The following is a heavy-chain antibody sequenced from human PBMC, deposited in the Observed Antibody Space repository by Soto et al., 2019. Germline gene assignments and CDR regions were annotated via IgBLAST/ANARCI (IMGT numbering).Heavy chain of an antibody. CDR2: LDGAGGST. CDR3: AAPRDEYGSGVSWFTYGMDI. V-gene: IGHV3-23*01. CDR1: GFTFSDFA. D-gene: IGHD3-10*01. J-gene: IGHJ6*02. Sequence: GGSLRLSCLASGFTFSDFAMTWVRHVPGRGLEWVASLDGAGGSTYYAESVRGRFSISRDNSQNTLFLQMKRLTVDDTAIYYCAAPRDEYGSGVSWFTYGMDIWGQGTTVTVSS.